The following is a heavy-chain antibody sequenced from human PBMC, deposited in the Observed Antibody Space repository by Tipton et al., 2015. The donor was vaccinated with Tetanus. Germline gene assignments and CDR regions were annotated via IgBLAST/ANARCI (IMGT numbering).Heavy chain of an antibody. CDR3: AGSQWLDGFIFDY. J-gene: IGHJ4*02. CDR2: ISHSGSP. CDR1: GGSITKDY. Sequence: LRLSCNVSGGSITKDYWSWIRQSPRKTLEWIGYISHSGSPNYNPSLKSRATVSVDTSKNQFSLDLTSVTAADTGVYYCAGSQWLDGFIFDYWGQGSLVTVAS. V-gene: IGHV4-59*01. D-gene: IGHD6-19*01.